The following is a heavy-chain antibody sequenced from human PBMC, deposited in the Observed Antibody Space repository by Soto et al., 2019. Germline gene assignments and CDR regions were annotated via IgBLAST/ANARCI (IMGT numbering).Heavy chain of an antibody. Sequence: QVQLVQSGAEVKKPGSSVKVSCKASGGTFSSYAISWVRQAPGQGLEWMGGIIPIFGTANYAQKFQGRVTITADESTSTAYMELSSLRSEDTAVYYCARERVSNYGSGRDYYYGMDVLGQGTTVTVSS. D-gene: IGHD3-10*01. J-gene: IGHJ6*02. CDR3: ARERVSNYGSGRDYYYGMDV. CDR1: GGTFSSYA. V-gene: IGHV1-69*01. CDR2: IIPIFGTA.